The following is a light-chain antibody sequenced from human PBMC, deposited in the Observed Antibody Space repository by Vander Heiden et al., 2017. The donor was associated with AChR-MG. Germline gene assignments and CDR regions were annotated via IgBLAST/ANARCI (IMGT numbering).Light chain of an antibody. CDR3: TSYTSSSLS. CDR1: SSDVGAYNY. CDR2: DVS. J-gene: IGLJ2*01. V-gene: IGLV2-14*03. Sequence: QSALTQPASASASPGPSLTISCTGTSSDVGAYNYVSWYQQHPGNAPNLMIYDVSTRPSGVANRFSGSKSGNTASLTISGLQDEDEADYYCTSYTSSSLSFGGGTKLTVL.